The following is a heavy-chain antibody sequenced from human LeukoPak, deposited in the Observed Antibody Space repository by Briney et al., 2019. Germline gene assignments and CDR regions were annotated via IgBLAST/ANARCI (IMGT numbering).Heavy chain of an antibody. Sequence: PETLSLTCAVYGGSFSGYYWSWIRQPPGKGLEWIGYICYSGSSNYNPSFKSRVTMSVDTSKKQFSLRVSSVTAADTAVYYCARTEYYFDHWGQGSLVTVSS. CDR1: GGSFSGYY. CDR2: ICYSGSS. V-gene: IGHV4-59*01. J-gene: IGHJ4*02. CDR3: ARTEYYFDH. D-gene: IGHD1-14*01.